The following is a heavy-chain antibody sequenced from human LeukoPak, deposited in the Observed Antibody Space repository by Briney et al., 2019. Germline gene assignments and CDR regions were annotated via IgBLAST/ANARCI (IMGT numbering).Heavy chain of an antibody. Sequence: GGSLRLSCAASGFTFSSYEMHWVRQAPGKGLEWVSYISSSGSTIYYADSVKGRFTISRDNAKNTLYLQMNSLRAEDTAVYYCAKGAYYYDSSGYYSYFDYWGQGTLVTVSS. CDR1: GFTFSSYE. J-gene: IGHJ4*02. D-gene: IGHD3-22*01. V-gene: IGHV3-48*03. CDR3: AKGAYYYDSSGYYSYFDY. CDR2: ISSSGSTI.